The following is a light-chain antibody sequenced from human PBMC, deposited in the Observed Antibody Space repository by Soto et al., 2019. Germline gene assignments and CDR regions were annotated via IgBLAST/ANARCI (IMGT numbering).Light chain of an antibody. CDR3: QSYDSSLSGSV. J-gene: IGLJ3*02. Sequence: QSVLTQPPSVSGAPGQRVTISCTGSSSNIGAGYDVHWYQQLPGTAPKLLIYGNNNRPSGVPDRFSGSRSGTSASLAITGLQAEDAADYYCQSYDSSLSGSVCGGGTKLTVL. CDR1: SSNIGAGYD. V-gene: IGLV1-40*01. CDR2: GNN.